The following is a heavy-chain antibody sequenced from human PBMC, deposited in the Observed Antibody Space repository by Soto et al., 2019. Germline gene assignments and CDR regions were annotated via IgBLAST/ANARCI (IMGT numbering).Heavy chain of an antibody. CDR3: ARTSGDYGLSKYFQH. V-gene: IGHV4-31*03. CDR1: GGSISSGDYY. J-gene: IGHJ1*01. CDR2: IYYSGTT. Sequence: QVQLQESGPGLVEPSQTLSLICTVSGGSISSGDYYWSWIRHLPGKGLEWIGYIYYSGTTFHNPSLKSRVSISVDTSKNLFSLKLSSMTAADTAVYYCARTSGDYGLSKYFQHWGQGTLVTVSS. D-gene: IGHD4-17*01.